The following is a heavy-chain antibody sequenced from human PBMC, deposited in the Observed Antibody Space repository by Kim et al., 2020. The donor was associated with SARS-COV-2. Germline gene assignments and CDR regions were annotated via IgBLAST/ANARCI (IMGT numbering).Heavy chain of an antibody. D-gene: IGHD6-13*01. J-gene: IGHJ4*02. CDR3: AREIGSSWYEVDY. CDR1: GGSISSSNW. CDR2: IYHSGST. V-gene: IGHV4-4*02. Sequence: SETLSLTCAVSGGSISSSNWWSWVRQPPGKGLEWIGEIYHSGSTNYNPSLKSRVTISVDKSKNQFSLKLSSVTAADTAVYYCAREIGSSWYEVDYWGQGTLVTVSS.